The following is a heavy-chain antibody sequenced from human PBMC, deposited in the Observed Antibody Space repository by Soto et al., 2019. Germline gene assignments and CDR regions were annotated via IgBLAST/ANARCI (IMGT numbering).Heavy chain of an antibody. Sequence: PGGSLRLSCAASGFTFSSYGMHWARQAPGKGLEWVAVIWYDGSNKYYADSVKGRFTISRDNSKNTLYLQMNSLRAEDTAVYYCARDETIFGVVPRYAFDIWGQGTMVTVSS. CDR3: ARDETIFGVVPRYAFDI. CDR2: IWYDGSNK. CDR1: GFTFSSYG. J-gene: IGHJ3*02. D-gene: IGHD3-3*01. V-gene: IGHV3-33*01.